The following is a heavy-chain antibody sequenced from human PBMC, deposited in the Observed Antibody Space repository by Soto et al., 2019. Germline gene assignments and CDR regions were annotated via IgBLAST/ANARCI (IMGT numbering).Heavy chain of an antibody. CDR3: GREIRWRGFDY. D-gene: IGHD3-10*01. CDR1: GGSISSGGYS. J-gene: IGHJ4*02. CDR2: IYYSGST. Sequence: PSETLSLTCTVSGGSISSGGYSWSWIRQHTGKGLEWIGYIYYSGSTYYNPSLKSRVTISVDASKNQFSLKLSSVTAADTAVYYCGREIRWRGFDYWGQGTLVTVSS. V-gene: IGHV4-31*03.